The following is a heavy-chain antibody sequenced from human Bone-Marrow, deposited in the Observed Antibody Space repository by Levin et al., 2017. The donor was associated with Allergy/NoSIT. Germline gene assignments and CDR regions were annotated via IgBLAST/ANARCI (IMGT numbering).Heavy chain of an antibody. J-gene: IGHJ5*02. CDR3: VRSSGTDSAGVWFDP. D-gene: IGHD1-26*01. CDR1: GFPFTTYD. CDR2: IDRAGDT. V-gene: IGHV3-13*01. Sequence: HAGGSLRLSCAASGFPFTTYDMHWVRQTAGHGLEWVSSIDRAGDTFYLDSVKGRFIISREDAKNSFYLQMNSLRAGDTAVYYCVRSSGTDSAGVWFDPWGQGTLVTVSS.